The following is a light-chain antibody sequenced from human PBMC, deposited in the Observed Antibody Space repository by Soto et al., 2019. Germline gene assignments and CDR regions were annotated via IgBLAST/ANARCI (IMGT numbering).Light chain of an antibody. CDR2: EVN. V-gene: IGLV2-23*02. CDR3: FSFTTTSTHV. CDR1: SSDFENYNL. J-gene: IGLJ1*01. Sequence: SVLTQPASVSGSPGQSITISCTGTSSDFENYNLVSWYQQHPGKVPKLILFEVNKRPSGVSGRFSGSKSGNTASLAISGLQAEDEAEYFCFSFTTTSTHVFGTGTKVTVL.